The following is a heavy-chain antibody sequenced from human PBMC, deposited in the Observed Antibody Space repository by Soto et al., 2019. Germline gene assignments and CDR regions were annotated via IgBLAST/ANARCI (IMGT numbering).Heavy chain of an antibody. V-gene: IGHV3-33*01. CDR1: GFTFSSYG. J-gene: IGHJ6*03. D-gene: IGHD5-12*01. CDR2: IWYYGSNK. Sequence: GGSLRLSCAASGFTFSSYGMHWVRQAPGKGLEWVAVIWYYGSNKYYADSVKGRFTISRDNSKNTLYLQMNSLRAEDTAVYYCARDVVATTAPYYYYYMDVWGKGTTVTVSS. CDR3: ARDVVATTAPYYYYYMDV.